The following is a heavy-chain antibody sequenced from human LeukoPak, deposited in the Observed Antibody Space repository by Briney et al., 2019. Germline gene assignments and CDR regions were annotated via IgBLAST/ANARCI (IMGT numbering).Heavy chain of an antibody. Sequence: GASVKVSCKASGYTFTSYGISWVRQAPGQGLEWMGWISAYNGNTNYAQKLQGRVTMTTDTSTSTAYMELRSLRSDDTAVYYCARVYCSSTSCYGFHYYYYMDVWGKGTTVTVSS. CDR1: GYTFTSYG. CDR2: ISAYNGNT. CDR3: ARVYCSSTSCYGFHYYYYMDV. V-gene: IGHV1-18*01. J-gene: IGHJ6*03. D-gene: IGHD2-2*01.